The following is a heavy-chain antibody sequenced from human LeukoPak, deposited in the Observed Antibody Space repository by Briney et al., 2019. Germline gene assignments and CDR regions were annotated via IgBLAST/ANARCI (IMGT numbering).Heavy chain of an antibody. CDR3: AREQYCSSTSCTTENWFDP. V-gene: IGHV1-2*02. D-gene: IGHD2-2*01. J-gene: IGHJ5*02. CDR2: INPNSGGT. Sequence: ASVKVSCKASGGTFSSYAISWVRQAPGQGLEWMGWINPNSGGTNYAQKFQGRVTMTRDTSISTAYMELSRLRSDDTAVYYCAREQYCSSTSCTTENWFDPWGQGTLVTVSS. CDR1: GGTFSSYA.